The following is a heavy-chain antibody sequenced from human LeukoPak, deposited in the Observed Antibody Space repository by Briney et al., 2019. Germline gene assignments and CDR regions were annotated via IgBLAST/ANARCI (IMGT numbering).Heavy chain of an antibody. Sequence: PGGSLRLSCAASGFTFSSYGMHWVRQAPGKGLEWVAFIRYDGSNKYYADSVKGRFTISRDNSKNTLYLQMNSLRAEDTAVYYCANLPADYCDSSGYPNWFDPWGQGTLVTVSS. CDR1: GFTFSSYG. V-gene: IGHV3-30*02. J-gene: IGHJ5*02. CDR3: ANLPADYCDSSGYPNWFDP. CDR2: IRYDGSNK. D-gene: IGHD3-22*01.